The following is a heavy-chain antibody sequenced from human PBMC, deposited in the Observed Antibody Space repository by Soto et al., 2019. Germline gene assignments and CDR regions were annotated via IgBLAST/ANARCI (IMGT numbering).Heavy chain of an antibody. J-gene: IGHJ4*02. CDR1: GFTFSSYG. CDR2: ISYDGSNK. Sequence: GGSLRLSCEASGFTFSSYGMHWVRQAPGKGLEWVAVISYDGSNKYYADSVKGRFTISRDNSKNTLYLQMNSLRAEDTAVYYCAKDGSSWQLFDYWGQGTLVTVSS. V-gene: IGHV3-30*18. CDR3: AKDGSSWQLFDY. D-gene: IGHD6-13*01.